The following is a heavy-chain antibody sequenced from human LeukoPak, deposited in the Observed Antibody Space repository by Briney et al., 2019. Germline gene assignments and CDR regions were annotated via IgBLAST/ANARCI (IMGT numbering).Heavy chain of an antibody. Sequence: GESLKISCKGSGYTFTSYWIGWVRQMPGNGLEWMGIIYPGDSDIRYSPSFQGQVTISADKSITTAYLQWSSLKASDTAMYYCARATVTTASLFDYWGQGTLVTVSS. D-gene: IGHD4-17*01. CDR1: GYTFTSYW. CDR3: ARATVTTASLFDY. V-gene: IGHV5-51*01. CDR2: IYPGDSDI. J-gene: IGHJ4*02.